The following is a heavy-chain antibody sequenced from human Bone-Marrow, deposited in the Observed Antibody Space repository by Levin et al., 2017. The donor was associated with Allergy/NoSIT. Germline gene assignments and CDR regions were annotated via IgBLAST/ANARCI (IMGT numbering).Heavy chain of an antibody. CDR3: ARGGRPAAGETADY. D-gene: IGHD6-13*01. Sequence: GGSLRLSCAVSGFLVTDHYMSWVRQAPGKGLEWVSVMYSGGNRYYADFVQGRFTISRDNSKNTLYLQMNSLRAEDTALYYCARGGRPAAGETADYWGQGTLVTVSS. J-gene: IGHJ4*02. V-gene: IGHV3-53*01. CDR2: MYSGGNR. CDR1: GFLVTDHY.